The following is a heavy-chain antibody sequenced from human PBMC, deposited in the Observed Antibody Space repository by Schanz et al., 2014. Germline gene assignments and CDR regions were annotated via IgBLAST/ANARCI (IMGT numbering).Heavy chain of an antibody. CDR1: GGSISSSSYF. CDR2: IYNSGST. CDR3: GRHPHYYGSGSGFDP. V-gene: IGHV4-39*01. D-gene: IGHD3-10*01. J-gene: IGHJ5*02. Sequence: QLQLQESGPGLVKPSETLSLTCTVSGGSISSSSYFWGWIRQPPGKGLEWIGSIYNSGSTYYNPPLKSRVTIPVDTPKNQFSLKLSSVTAADTAVYYCGRHPHYYGSGSGFDPWGQGTLVTVSS.